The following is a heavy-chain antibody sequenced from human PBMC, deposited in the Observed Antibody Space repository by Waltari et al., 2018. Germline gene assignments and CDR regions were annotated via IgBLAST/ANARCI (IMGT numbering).Heavy chain of an antibody. D-gene: IGHD2-21*02. CDR3: ARGGGGDWEWFDP. J-gene: IGHJ5*02. CDR2: IYYTGRT. Sequence: QVQLQESGPSLLKPSETLSLICTVSGGSISGFYWSWVRQPPGKGLDWIGYIYYTGRTNFTPSLKSRVTMSVDPSKNQFSLKLISVTAADTAFYYCARGGGGDWEWFDPWGQGTLVTVSS. CDR1: GGSISGFY. V-gene: IGHV4-59*01.